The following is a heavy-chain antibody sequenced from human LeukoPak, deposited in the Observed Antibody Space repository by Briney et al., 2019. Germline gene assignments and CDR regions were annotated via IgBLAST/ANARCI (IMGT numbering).Heavy chain of an antibody. D-gene: IGHD5-24*01. CDR2: LTDSGGTT. CDR3: AKKRDAFDI. V-gene: IGHV3-23*01. Sequence: GGSLRLSCVASGFTFGNYAMGWLRQAPGRRPEWVSSLTDSGGTTYYVDSVKGRFAISRDNSKNTLYLHMNSLRAEDTAVYYCAKKRDAFDIWGPGTVVTVSS. CDR1: GFTFGNYA. J-gene: IGHJ3*02.